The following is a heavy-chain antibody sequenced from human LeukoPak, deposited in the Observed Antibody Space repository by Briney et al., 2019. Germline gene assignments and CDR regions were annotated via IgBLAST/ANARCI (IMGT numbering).Heavy chain of an antibody. CDR3: AKGGAGSIFDY. J-gene: IGHJ4*02. Sequence: GGSLRLSCAASGFTFSSYGMSWVRQAPGKGLEWVSAISGSGGSTDYADSVKGRFTISRDNSKNTLYLQMNSLRAEDTAVYYCAKGGAGSIFDYWGQGTLVTVSS. CDR1: GFTFSSYG. CDR2: ISGSGGST. V-gene: IGHV3-23*01. D-gene: IGHD1-26*01.